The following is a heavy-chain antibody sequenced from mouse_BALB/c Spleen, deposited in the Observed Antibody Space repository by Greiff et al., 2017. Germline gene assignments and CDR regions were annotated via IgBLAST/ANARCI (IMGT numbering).Heavy chain of an antibody. J-gene: IGHJ2*01. CDR2: IDPSDSET. CDR1: GYSFTSYW. D-gene: IGHD2-4*01. V-gene: IGHV1S126*01. CDR3: ARNDYLYYFDY. Sequence: QVQLKQSGPQLVRPGASVKISCKASGYSFTSYWMHWVKQRPGQGLEWIGMIDPSDSETRLNQKLKDKATLTVDKSSSTAYMQLSSPTSEDSAVYYCARNDYLYYFDYWGQGTTLTVSS.